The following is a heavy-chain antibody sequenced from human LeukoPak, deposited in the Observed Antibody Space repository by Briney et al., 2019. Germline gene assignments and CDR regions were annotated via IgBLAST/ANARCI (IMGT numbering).Heavy chain of an antibody. Sequence: GGSLRLSCAASGFTFSSYAMHWVCRAPGKGLEWVAVISYDGSNKYYADSVKGRFTISRDNSKNTLYLQMNSLRAEDTAVYYCARDRAYDPRTRRGYGMDVWGKGTTVTVSS. CDR1: GFTFSSYA. J-gene: IGHJ6*04. CDR2: ISYDGSNK. D-gene: IGHD3-3*01. CDR3: ARDRAYDPRTRRGYGMDV. V-gene: IGHV3-30*04.